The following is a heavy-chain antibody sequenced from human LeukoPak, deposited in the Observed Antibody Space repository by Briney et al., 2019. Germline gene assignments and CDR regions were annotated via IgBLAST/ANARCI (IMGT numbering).Heavy chain of an antibody. CDR1: GGSIGSYY. Sequence: SETLSLTCTVSGGSIGSYYWSWIRQPPGKGLEWIGYIYYSGSTNYNPSLKSRVTISVDTSKNQFSLKLSSVTAADTAGYYCASGYYGTQTLAFDYWAREPWSPSPQ. D-gene: IGHD4-17*01. CDR2: IYYSGST. CDR3: ASGYYGTQTLAFDY. J-gene: IGHJ4*02. V-gene: IGHV4-59*01.